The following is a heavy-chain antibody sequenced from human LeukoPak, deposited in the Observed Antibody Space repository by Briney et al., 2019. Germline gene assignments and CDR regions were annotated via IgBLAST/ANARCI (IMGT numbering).Heavy chain of an antibody. CDR1: GGSISSSSYY. V-gene: IGHV4-39*01. CDR3: VSTLEMATIFFDY. Sequence: SETLSLTCTVSGGSISSSSYYWGWIRQPPGKGLEWIGSIYYSGSTYYNPSLKSRVTISVDTSKNQFSLKLSSVAAADTAVYYCVSTLEMATIFFDYWGQGTLVTVSS. J-gene: IGHJ4*02. D-gene: IGHD5-24*01. CDR2: IYYSGST.